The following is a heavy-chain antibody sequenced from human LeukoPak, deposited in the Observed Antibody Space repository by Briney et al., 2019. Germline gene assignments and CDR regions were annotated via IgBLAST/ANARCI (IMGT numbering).Heavy chain of an antibody. CDR3: ARDHVLREYNWNGGFDP. CDR2: ISAYNGNT. D-gene: IGHD1-20*01. V-gene: IGHV1-18*01. Sequence: GASVKVSCKASGYTFTSYGISWVRQAPGQGLEWMGWISAYNGNTNYAQKLQGRVTMTTDTSTSTAYMELRSLRSDDTAVYYCARDHVLREYNWNGGFDPWGQGTLVTVSS. CDR1: GYTFTSYG. J-gene: IGHJ5*02.